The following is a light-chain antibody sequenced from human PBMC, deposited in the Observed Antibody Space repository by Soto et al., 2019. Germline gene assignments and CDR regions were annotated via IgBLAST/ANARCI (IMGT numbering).Light chain of an antibody. CDR2: DVS. Sequence: QSALTQPASVSGSPAQSITISCTGTSSDVGGYNYVSWYQQHPGKAPKLMIYDVSNRPSGVSNRFSGSKSGNTASLTISGLQAEDEADYYCSSYTSSSTNVFGTGTQLTVL. J-gene: IGLJ7*01. CDR1: SSDVGGYNY. V-gene: IGLV2-14*01. CDR3: SSYTSSSTNV.